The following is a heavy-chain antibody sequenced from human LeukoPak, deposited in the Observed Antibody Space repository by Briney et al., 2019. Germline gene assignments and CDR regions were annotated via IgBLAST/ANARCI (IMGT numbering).Heavy chain of an antibody. D-gene: IGHD3-10*01. CDR1: GGSFSGYY. CDR2: INHSGST. Sequence: SETLSLTCAVYGGSFSGYYWSWIRQPPGKGLEWIGEINHSGSTNYNPSLKSRVTIPVDTSKNQFSLKLSSVTAADTAVYYCARVVRGVIRNWFDPWGQGTLVTVSS. J-gene: IGHJ5*02. V-gene: IGHV4-34*01. CDR3: ARVVRGVIRNWFDP.